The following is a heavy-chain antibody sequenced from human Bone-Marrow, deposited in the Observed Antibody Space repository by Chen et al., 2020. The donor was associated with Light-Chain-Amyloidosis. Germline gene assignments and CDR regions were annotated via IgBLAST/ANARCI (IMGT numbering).Heavy chain of an antibody. D-gene: IGHD3-3*01. Sequence: EVQLVESGGGLVKPGGSLRLSCAASGFTFSNAWMSWVRQAPGKGLEWFGRIKSKTDGGTTDYAAPVKGRLTISRDDSKNTLYLQMNSLKPEDTAVYYCTTGRPYYDFWSGYPRAFDYWGQVTLVTVSS. V-gene: IGHV3-15*01. CDR2: IKSKTDGGTT. CDR1: GFTFSNAW. J-gene: IGHJ4*02. CDR3: TTGRPYYDFWSGYPRAFDY.